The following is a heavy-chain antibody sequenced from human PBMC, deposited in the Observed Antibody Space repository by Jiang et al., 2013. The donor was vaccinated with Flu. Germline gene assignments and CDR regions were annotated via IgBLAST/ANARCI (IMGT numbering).Heavy chain of an antibody. J-gene: IGHJ4*02. Sequence: GRIRSKANSYATAYAASVKGRFTISRDDSKNTAYLQMNSLKTEDTAVYYCTSGYCSGGSCYSADYWGQGTLVTVSS. D-gene: IGHD2-15*01. CDR3: TSGYCSGGSCYSADY. CDR2: IRSKANSYAT. V-gene: IGHV3-73*01.